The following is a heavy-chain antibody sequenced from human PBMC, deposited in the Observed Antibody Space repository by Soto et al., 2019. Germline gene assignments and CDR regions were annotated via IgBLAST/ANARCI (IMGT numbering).Heavy chain of an antibody. CDR3: ARDSTARLAWFDP. Sequence: QLVQSGPELMKPGASVRVSCKASGYPFTTYDITWVRQAPGQGLEWMGWVSGYNGNAKYAQRLQGRVTMTRETSTSTAYMELRSLTSDDTAIYYCARDSTARLAWFDPWGQGSLVIVSS. CDR2: VSGYNGNA. V-gene: IGHV1-18*04. J-gene: IGHJ5*02. CDR1: GYPFTTYD. D-gene: IGHD6-6*01.